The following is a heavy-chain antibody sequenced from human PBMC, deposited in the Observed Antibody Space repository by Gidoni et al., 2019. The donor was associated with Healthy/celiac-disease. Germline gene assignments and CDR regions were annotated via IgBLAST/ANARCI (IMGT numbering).Heavy chain of an antibody. Sequence: QVQLVESGGGVVQPGRSLRLSCAASGFTFSSYGMPWVRQAPGKGLEWVAVIWYDGSNKYYADSVKGRFTISRDNSKNTLYLQMNSLRAEDTAVYYCARGPSKYCSSTSCYPVYYYYGMDVWGQGTTVTVSS. CDR3: ARGPSKYCSSTSCYPVYYYYGMDV. V-gene: IGHV3-33*01. CDR2: IWYDGSNK. CDR1: GFTFSSYG. D-gene: IGHD2-2*01. J-gene: IGHJ6*02.